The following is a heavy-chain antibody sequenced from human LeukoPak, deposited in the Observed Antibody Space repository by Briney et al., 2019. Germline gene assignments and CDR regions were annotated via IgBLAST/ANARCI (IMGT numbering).Heavy chain of an antibody. V-gene: IGHV4-34*01. CDR1: GGSFSGYY. Sequence: SETLPLTCPVYGGSFSGYYWSWIRQPPGKGLEWIGEINHSGSTNYNPSLKSRVTVSVDTSKNQFSLKLSSVTAADTAVYYCARGTSGWFDYWGQGTLVTVSS. J-gene: IGHJ5*01. D-gene: IGHD3-3*01. CDR2: INHSGST. CDR3: ARGTSGWFDY.